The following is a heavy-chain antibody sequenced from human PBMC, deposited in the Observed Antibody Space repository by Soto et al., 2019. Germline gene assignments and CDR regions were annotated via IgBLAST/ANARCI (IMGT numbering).Heavy chain of an antibody. J-gene: IGHJ3*01. CDR3: ARDWLYCMYANRSGDAYDV. Sequence: EVQLVGAGGGLVQPGGSLRLSCVASGFTFRSYWMTCVREAPGKGLEWVANIKQDGSGKYYVDSVRIRFAISRDNSKDSLYLQMNSLRVEDTAVYYWARDWLYCMYANRSGDAYDVCYQGKIVTVSS. CDR2: IKQDGSGK. D-gene: IGHD2-15*01. CDR1: GFTFRSYW. V-gene: IGHV3-7*04.